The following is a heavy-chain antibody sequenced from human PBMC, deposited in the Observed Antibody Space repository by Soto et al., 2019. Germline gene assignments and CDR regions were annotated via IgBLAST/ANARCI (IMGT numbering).Heavy chain of an antibody. CDR1: GFTFSSYA. D-gene: IGHD2-2*02. J-gene: IGHJ5*02. CDR2: ISSNGGST. V-gene: IGHV3-64D*06. CDR3: ARGVVPAAIRGPWFDP. Sequence: GGSLRLSCSTSGFTFSSYAMHWVRQAPGKGLEYVSAISSNGGSTYYADSVKGRFTISRDNSKNTLYLQMSSLRAEDTAVYYCARGVVPAAIRGPWFDPWGQGTLVTSPQ.